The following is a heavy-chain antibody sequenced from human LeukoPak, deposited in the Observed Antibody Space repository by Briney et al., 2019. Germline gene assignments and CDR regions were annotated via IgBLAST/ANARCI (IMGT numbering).Heavy chain of an antibody. Sequence: GASVKVSCKASGYTFTGYYMHWVRQAPGQGLEWMGWINPNSGGTNYAQKFQGRVTMTRDTSISTAYMELSRLRSDDTAVYYCARVVRDFGVVMEYYFDYWGQGTLVTVSS. J-gene: IGHJ4*02. CDR3: ARVVRDFGVVMEYYFDY. CDR1: GYTFTGYY. CDR2: INPNSGGT. D-gene: IGHD3-3*01. V-gene: IGHV1-2*02.